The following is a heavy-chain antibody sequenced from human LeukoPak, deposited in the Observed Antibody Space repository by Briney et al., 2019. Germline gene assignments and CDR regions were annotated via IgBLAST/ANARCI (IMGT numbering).Heavy chain of an antibody. J-gene: IGHJ4*02. D-gene: IGHD3-10*01. CDR2: INHSGST. CDR3: ARVGGGLFYYGSGSEYYFDY. CDR1: GGSFSGYY. V-gene: IGHV4-34*01. Sequence: SETLSLTCAVYGGSFSGYYWSWIRQPPGKGLEWIGEINHSGSTNYNPSLKSRVTISVDTSKNQFSLKLSSVTAADTAVYYCARVGGGLFYYGSGSEYYFDYWGQGTLVTVSS.